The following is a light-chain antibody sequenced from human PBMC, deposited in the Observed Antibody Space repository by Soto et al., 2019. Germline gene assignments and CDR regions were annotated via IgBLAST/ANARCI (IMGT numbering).Light chain of an antibody. CDR2: EVS. V-gene: IGLV2-14*01. CDR1: SSDVGGYNY. CDR3: RSYTTMSTPYV. Sequence: QSALTQPASVSGSPGQSISISCTGTSSDVGGYNYVSWYQQHPGKAPKRMIYEVSNRPSGVSNSFSGSKSGNTASLTISGLQAEDEADYYCRSYTTMSTPYVFGTGTKVTVL. J-gene: IGLJ1*01.